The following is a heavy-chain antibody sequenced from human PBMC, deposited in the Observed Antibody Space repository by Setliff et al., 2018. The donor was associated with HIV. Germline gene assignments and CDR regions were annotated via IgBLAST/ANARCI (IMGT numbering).Heavy chain of an antibody. D-gene: IGHD4-17*01. Sequence: ASVKVSCKASGYTFINYAINWVRQAPGQGLEWMGWVNTHTGSPTYAQAFTGRFVFSVDTSITTAYLEITSLKADDTAVYYCARALDGEYGGDLNWLDPWGQGTLVTVSS. CDR2: VNTHTGSP. J-gene: IGHJ5*02. V-gene: IGHV7-4-1*02. CDR3: ARALDGEYGGDLNWLDP. CDR1: GYTFINYA.